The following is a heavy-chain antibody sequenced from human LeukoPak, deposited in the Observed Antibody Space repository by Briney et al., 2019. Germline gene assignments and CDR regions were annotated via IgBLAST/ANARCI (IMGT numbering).Heavy chain of an antibody. D-gene: IGHD3-16*02. Sequence: ASVKVSCKASGYTFTGYYMHWVRQAPGQGLEWMGWINPNSGGTNYAQKFQGRVTMTRDTSISTAYMELSRLRSDDTAVYYCARSFGGVIAPLDYWGQGTLVTVSS. CDR2: INPNSGGT. J-gene: IGHJ4*02. CDR3: ARSFGGVIAPLDY. V-gene: IGHV1-2*02. CDR1: GYTFTGYY.